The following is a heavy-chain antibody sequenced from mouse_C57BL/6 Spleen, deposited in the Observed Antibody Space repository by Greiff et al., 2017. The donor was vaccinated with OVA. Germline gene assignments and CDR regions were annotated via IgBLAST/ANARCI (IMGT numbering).Heavy chain of an antibody. CDR1: GFNIKDDY. J-gene: IGHJ3*01. Sequence: VQLKQSGAELVRPGASVKLSCTASGFNIKDDYMHWVKQRPEQGLEWIGWIDPENGDTEYASKFQGKATITADTSSNTAYLQLSSLTSEDTAVYYCTGNYGAYWGQGTLVTVSA. D-gene: IGHD2-1*01. V-gene: IGHV14-4*01. CDR2: IDPENGDT. CDR3: TGNYGAY.